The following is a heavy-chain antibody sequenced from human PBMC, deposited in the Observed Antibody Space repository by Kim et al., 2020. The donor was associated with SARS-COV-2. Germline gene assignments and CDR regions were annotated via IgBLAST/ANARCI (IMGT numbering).Heavy chain of an antibody. D-gene: IGHD3-3*01. Sequence: GGSLRLSCAASGLTFSSYAMSWVRQAPGKGLEWVSGISGSGGSTYYADSVKGRFTISRDNSKNTLYLQMNSLRADDTAVYYCARVANWGGYDFLIGCYRPFDMWGEGTLVTASS. J-gene: IGHJ3*02. V-gene: IGHV3-23*01. CDR2: ISGSGGST. CDR3: ARVANWGGYDFLIGCYRPFDM. CDR1: GLTFSSYA.